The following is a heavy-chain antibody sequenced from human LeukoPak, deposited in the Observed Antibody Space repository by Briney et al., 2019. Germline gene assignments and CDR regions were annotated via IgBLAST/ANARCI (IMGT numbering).Heavy chain of an antibody. Sequence: PGGSLRLSCAASGFIFSSYAMSWVRQAPGKGLEWVSAISGSGGSTYYADSVKGRFTISRDNSKNTLYLQMNSLRAEDTAVYYCAGSNEVTDDAFDIWGQGTMVTVSS. CDR2: ISGSGGST. J-gene: IGHJ3*02. CDR1: GFIFSSYA. V-gene: IGHV3-23*01. D-gene: IGHD2-15*01. CDR3: AGSNEVTDDAFDI.